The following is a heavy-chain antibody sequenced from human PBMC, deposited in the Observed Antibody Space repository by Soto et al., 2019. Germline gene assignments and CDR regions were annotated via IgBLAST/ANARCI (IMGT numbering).Heavy chain of an antibody. CDR2: VSANNGHT. J-gene: IGHJ6*02. D-gene: IGHD2-8*01. CDR1: GFTFSNYG. V-gene: IGHV1-18*01. CDR3: ARDIESVTAKHFFYYYAMDV. Sequence: ASVKVSCKASGFTFSNYGLNCVRQAPGQGLEWMGWVSANNGHTNYAQNLQGRVSMTTDTSTSTAYMELRGLTFDDTAVYYCARDIESVTAKHFFYYYAMDVWGQGTTVTVSS.